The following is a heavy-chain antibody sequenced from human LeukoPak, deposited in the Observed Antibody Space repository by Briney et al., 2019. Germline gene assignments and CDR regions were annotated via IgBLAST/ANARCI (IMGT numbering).Heavy chain of an antibody. D-gene: IGHD2-8*02. CDR2: INHSGST. Sequence: PSETLSLTCAVSGGSFSGYYWSWIRQPPGKGLEWIGEINHSGSTNYNPSLKSRVTISVDTSKNQFPLKLSSVTAADTAVYYCARVGPPVLVVYAYWFDPWGQGTLVTVSS. CDR3: ARVGPPVLVVYAYWFDP. CDR1: GGSFSGYY. J-gene: IGHJ5*02. V-gene: IGHV4-34*01.